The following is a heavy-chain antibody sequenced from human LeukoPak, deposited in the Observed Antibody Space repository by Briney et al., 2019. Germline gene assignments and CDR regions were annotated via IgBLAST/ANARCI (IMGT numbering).Heavy chain of an antibody. Sequence: GGSLRLSCAASGFTVSSIYMSWVRQAPGKGLEWVSVIYSGGSTYYADSVKGRFTISRDNSKNTLYLQMNSLRAEDTAVYYCGRESSYSSGWYYFDYWGQGTLVTVSS. CDR1: GFTVSSIY. CDR3: GRESSYSSGWYYFDY. D-gene: IGHD6-19*01. J-gene: IGHJ4*02. V-gene: IGHV3-66*02. CDR2: IYSGGST.